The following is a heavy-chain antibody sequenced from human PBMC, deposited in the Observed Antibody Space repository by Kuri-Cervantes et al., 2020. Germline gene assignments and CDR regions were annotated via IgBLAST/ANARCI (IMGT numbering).Heavy chain of an antibody. CDR2: ISFGGSIK. Sequence: GESLKISCAASGFTFSGYPMHWVRQAPGKGLEWLAVISFGGSIKYYADSVRGRFTVSRDNSKNTLYLQMNSLRAEDTAVYYCAKRYCSRTSCYMSLDYWGQGTLVTVSS. CDR1: GFTFSGYP. CDR3: AKRYCSRTSCYMSLDY. D-gene: IGHD2-2*02. J-gene: IGHJ4*02. V-gene: IGHV3-30-3*02.